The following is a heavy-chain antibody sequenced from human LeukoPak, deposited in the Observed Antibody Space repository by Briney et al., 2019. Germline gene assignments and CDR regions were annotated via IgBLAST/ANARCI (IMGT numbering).Heavy chain of an antibody. CDR3: ARQKYSWNYVYDY. CDR2: ISPGDSDA. J-gene: IGHJ4*02. Sequence: GESLKISCKGSGYSFTSYWIGWVRQMPGKGLELMGIISPGDSDARYSPSFQGQGTLSADKSLRTAYLQWSSLKASDTAMYYCARQKYSWNYVYDYWGQGTLVTVSS. V-gene: IGHV5-51*01. D-gene: IGHD1-7*01. CDR1: GYSFTSYW.